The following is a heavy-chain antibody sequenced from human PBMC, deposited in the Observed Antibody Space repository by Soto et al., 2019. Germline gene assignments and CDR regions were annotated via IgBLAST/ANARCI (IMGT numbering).Heavy chain of an antibody. J-gene: IGHJ6*02. D-gene: IGHD2-15*01. CDR3: ARAGRSCSGGIFTHRYFYGMAV. V-gene: IGHV3-74*01. CDR1: GFTFSRFW. Sequence: EVQLVESGGGLVQPGGSLRVSCAASGFTFSRFWMHWVRQAPGMGLVWVSRVNSDGSSTDYADSVKGRFTISRDNAKNTLYLQMDRLRSADTAVYYCARAGRSCSGGIFTHRYFYGMAVWGQGTTVTVSS. CDR2: VNSDGSST.